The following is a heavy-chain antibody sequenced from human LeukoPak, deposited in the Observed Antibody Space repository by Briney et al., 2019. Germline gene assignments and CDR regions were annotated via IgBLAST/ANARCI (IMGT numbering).Heavy chain of an antibody. CDR3: ARYCSGGSCYSY. CDR1: GYTFTSYG. D-gene: IGHD2-15*01. J-gene: IGHJ4*02. Sequence: ASVKVSCKASGYTFTSYGISWVRQAPGQGLEWMGWISAYNGNTNYAQKLQGRVTMTRDTSISTAYMELSRLRSDDTAVYYCARYCSGGSCYSYWGQGTLVTVSS. CDR2: ISAYNGNT. V-gene: IGHV1-18*01.